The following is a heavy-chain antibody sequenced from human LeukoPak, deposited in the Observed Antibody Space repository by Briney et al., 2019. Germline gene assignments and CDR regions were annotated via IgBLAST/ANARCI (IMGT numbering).Heavy chain of an antibody. Sequence: PSETLSLTCTVSGGSISSYYWSWIRQPPGKGLEWIGYIYYSGSTNYNPSLKSRVTISVDTSKNQFSLKLSSVTAADTAVYYCARERVFWRDGYNRAWYFDYWGQGTLVTVSS. J-gene: IGHJ4*02. CDR3: ARERVFWRDGYNRAWYFDY. CDR1: GGSISSYY. D-gene: IGHD5-24*01. V-gene: IGHV4-59*01. CDR2: IYYSGST.